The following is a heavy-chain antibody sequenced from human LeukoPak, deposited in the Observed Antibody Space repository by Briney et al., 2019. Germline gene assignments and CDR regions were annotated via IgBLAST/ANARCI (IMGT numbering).Heavy chain of an antibody. CDR2: INPNSGNT. V-gene: IGHV1-8*01. D-gene: IGHD3/OR15-3a*01. Sequence: ASVKVSCKSTGYTFTSYDINWVRQATGQALEWMGWINPNSGNTGYAQKFQGRVTMTKNNSITTAYMELSSLRSEDTAVYYCARALSWTTDSYYYMDVWGKGTTVTVSS. CDR1: GYTFTSYD. CDR3: ARALSWTTDSYYYMDV. J-gene: IGHJ6*03.